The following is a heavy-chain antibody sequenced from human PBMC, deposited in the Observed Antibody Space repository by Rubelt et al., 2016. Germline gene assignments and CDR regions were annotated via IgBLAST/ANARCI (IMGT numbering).Heavy chain of an antibody. V-gene: IGHV3-7*03. CDR2: RKFDEIET. J-gene: IGHJ3*02. Sequence: GKGLEWVDNRKFDEIETYSVDSVKGRFTISRDNAKNSLFLQMNSLRAEDTAVYYCARDREAVAGRGGDAFDIWGQGTKVTVSS. D-gene: IGHD6-19*01. CDR3: ARDREAVAGRGGDAFDI.